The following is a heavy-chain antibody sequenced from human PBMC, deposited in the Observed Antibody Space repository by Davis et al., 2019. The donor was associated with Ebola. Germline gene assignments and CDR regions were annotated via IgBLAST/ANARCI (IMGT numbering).Heavy chain of an antibody. V-gene: IGHV3-7*01. D-gene: IGHD3-9*01. Sequence: GESLKISCAASGFTFSSYSMNWVRQAPGKGLEWVANIKQDGSEKYYVDSVKGRFTISRDNARDSLYLQMDSLRVEDTAIYYCARDAFSLSRYDTEDHWGQGTLVTVSS. CDR3: ARDAFSLSRYDTEDH. J-gene: IGHJ4*02. CDR2: IKQDGSEK. CDR1: GFTFSSYS.